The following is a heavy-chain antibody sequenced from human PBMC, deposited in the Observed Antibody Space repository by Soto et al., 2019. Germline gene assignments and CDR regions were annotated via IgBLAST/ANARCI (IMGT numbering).Heavy chain of an antibody. CDR2: ISGGGGNT. D-gene: IGHD3-10*01. Sequence: PGGSLRLSCAASGFTFSTYAMSWVRQAPGKGLEWVSAISGGGGNTYYADSVKGRFTISRDNSKNTLYLRMNSLRAEDTAVYYCAKTGAYYYGSGTFLPDAFDIWGQGTLVTVSS. V-gene: IGHV3-23*01. CDR1: GFTFSTYA. J-gene: IGHJ3*02. CDR3: AKTGAYYYGSGTFLPDAFDI.